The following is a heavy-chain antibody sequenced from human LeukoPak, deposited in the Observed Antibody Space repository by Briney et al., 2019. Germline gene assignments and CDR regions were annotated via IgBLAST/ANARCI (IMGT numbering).Heavy chain of an antibody. D-gene: IGHD2-15*01. Sequence: SETLSLTCTVSGGSISSSSYYWGWIRQPPGKGLEWIGSIYYSGSTYYNPSLKSRVTISVDTSKNQCSLKLSSVTAADTAVYYCASVLLGSDCSGGSCSSRNYYYYYYMDVWGKGTTVTVSS. CDR3: ASVLLGSDCSGGSCSSRNYYYYYYMDV. V-gene: IGHV4-39*01. CDR2: IYYSGST. CDR1: GGSISSSSYY. J-gene: IGHJ6*03.